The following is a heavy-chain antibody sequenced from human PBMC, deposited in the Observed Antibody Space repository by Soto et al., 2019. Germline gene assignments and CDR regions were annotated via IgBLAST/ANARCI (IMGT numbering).Heavy chain of an antibody. Sequence: PSETLSLTCAVSGGSISSDYWWIWVRQAPGKGLEWIGEIYHTGGTNSNPSLESRVTISVDKSKNQFSLKLNSLTAADTAVYYCARGVTLGRGPIIIVYYFDYWGQETTVTFSS. CDR2: IYHTGGT. J-gene: IGHJ4*02. CDR3: ARGVTLGRGPIIIVYYFDY. V-gene: IGHV4-4*02. CDR1: GGSISSDYW. D-gene: IGHD3-10*01.